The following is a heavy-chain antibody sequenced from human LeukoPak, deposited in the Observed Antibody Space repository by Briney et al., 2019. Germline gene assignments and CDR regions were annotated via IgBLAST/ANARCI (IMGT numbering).Heavy chain of an antibody. J-gene: IGHJ4*02. V-gene: IGHV3-74*01. D-gene: IGHD6-19*01. Sequence: GGSLRLSCAASGFTFSSYWMHWVRQAPGKGLVWVSRINSDGSSTSYADSVKGRFTISRDNAKNTLYLQMNSLRAEDTVVYYCARVSSGWYYFDYWGQGTLVTVSS. CDR2: INSDGSST. CDR1: GFTFSSYW. CDR3: ARVSSGWYYFDY.